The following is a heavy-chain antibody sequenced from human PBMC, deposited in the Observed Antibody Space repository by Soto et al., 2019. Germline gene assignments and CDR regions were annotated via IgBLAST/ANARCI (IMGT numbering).Heavy chain of an antibody. CDR1: GFTFDDYT. J-gene: IGHJ6*02. CDR2: ISWDGGST. V-gene: IGHV3-43*01. CDR3: AKDSGGYYYYGMDV. Sequence: GGSLRLSCAASGFTFDDYTMHWVRQAPGKGLEWVYLISWDGGSTYYADSVKGRFTISRDNSKNSLYLQMNSLRTEDTALYYCAKDSGGYYYYGMDVWGQGTTVTVSS.